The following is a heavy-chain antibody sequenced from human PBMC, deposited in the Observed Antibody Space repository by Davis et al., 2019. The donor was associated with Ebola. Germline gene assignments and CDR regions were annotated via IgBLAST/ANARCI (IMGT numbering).Heavy chain of an antibody. V-gene: IGHV4-31*03. CDR2: IYYSGST. D-gene: IGHD2-8*02. CDR1: GGSISSGGYY. J-gene: IGHJ3*01. Sequence: SETLSLTCTVSGGSISSGGYYWSWIRQHPGKGLEWMGYIYYSGSTYYNPSLKSRVTISVDTSKNQFSLNLISVTAADTAVYYCARDYWATEGAFDVWGQGTLVTVSS. CDR3: ARDYWATEGAFDV.